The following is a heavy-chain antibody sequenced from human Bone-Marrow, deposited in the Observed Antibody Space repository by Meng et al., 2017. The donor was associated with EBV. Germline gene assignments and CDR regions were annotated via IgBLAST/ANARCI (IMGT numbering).Heavy chain of an antibody. J-gene: IGHJ4*02. CDR2: ISGSGGST. CDR3: AKDLGTMVRGSDY. CDR1: GFTFSSYA. V-gene: IGHV3-23*04. D-gene: IGHD3-10*01. Sequence: EVQLVESGGGWVHLGGSLRLSCAASGFTFSSYAMSWVRQAPGKGLEWVSAISGSGGSTYYADSVKGRFTISRDNSKNTLYLQMNSLRAEDTAVYYCAKDLGTMVRGSDYWGQGTLVTVSS.